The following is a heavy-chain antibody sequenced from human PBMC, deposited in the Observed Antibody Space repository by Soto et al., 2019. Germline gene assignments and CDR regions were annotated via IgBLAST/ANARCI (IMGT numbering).Heavy chain of an antibody. CDR2: ISAYNGNT. V-gene: IGHV1-18*01. CDR1: GYTVTSYG. J-gene: IGHJ4*02. CDR3: ARDLAAGHCDY. D-gene: IGHD6-13*01. Sequence: QVQLVQSGAEVKKPGASVKVSCKASGYTVTSYGISWVRQAPGQGLEWMGWISAYNGNTNYAQKLQGRVTMTTDTSTRTAALELRSPRSDDTAVYYCARDLAAGHCDYWGQGTLVTVSS.